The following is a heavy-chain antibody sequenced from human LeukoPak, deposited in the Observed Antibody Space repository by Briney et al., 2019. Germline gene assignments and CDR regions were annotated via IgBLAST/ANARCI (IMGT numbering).Heavy chain of an antibody. CDR2: INHSGST. CDR3: SRGTYTRDGPYY. CDR1: GGSFSGYY. Sequence: SETLSLTCAVYGGSFSGYYWSWIRQPPGKGLEWIGEINHSGSTNYNPSLKSRVTISVDTSKNQFSLRLSSVTASATAVSYCSRGTYTRDGPYYWGKGPLVTVSS. J-gene: IGHJ4*02. V-gene: IGHV4-34*01. D-gene: IGHD2-2*02.